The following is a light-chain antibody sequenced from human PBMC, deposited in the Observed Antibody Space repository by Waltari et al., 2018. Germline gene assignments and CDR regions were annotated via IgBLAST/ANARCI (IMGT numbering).Light chain of an antibody. CDR1: SIRSYY. CDR2: GKN. J-gene: IGLJ1*01. V-gene: IGLV3-19*01. Sequence: SSELTQDPAVSVALGQTVRITCQGDSIRSYYASWSQQKPGQAPVLVIYGKNNRPSGIPDRFSGSSSGNTASLTITGAQAEDEADYYCNSRDSSGNHLGVFGTGTKVTVL. CDR3: NSRDSSGNHLGV.